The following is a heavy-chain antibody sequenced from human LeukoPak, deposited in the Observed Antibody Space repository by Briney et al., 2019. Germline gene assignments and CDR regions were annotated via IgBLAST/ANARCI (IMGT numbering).Heavy chain of an antibody. CDR2: ISSSSSYI. D-gene: IGHD6-19*01. CDR3: ARDGTSSGWYDY. CDR1: GSTFSSYS. Sequence: PGGSLRLSGAASGSTFSSYSMNWVRQAPGKGLEWVSSISSSSSYIYYADSVKGRFTISRDNAKNSLYLQMNSLRAEDTAVYYCARDGTSSGWYDYWGQGTLVTVSS. J-gene: IGHJ4*02. V-gene: IGHV3-21*01.